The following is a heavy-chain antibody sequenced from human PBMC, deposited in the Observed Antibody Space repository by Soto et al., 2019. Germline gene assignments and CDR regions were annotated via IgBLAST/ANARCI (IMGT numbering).Heavy chain of an antibody. CDR1: SGSISVTNVF. CDR3: ARITGRHLDY. J-gene: IGHJ4*02. V-gene: IGHV4-39*01. D-gene: IGHD1-20*01. Sequence: PSETLSLTCTVSSGSISVTNVFWGWVRQPPGKGLEWIGNVDYSGTAYFSPSLATRVTFHVDTSKNQFSLTLYSVTAADTAVYYCARITGRHLDYWGQVFLVTVSS. CDR2: VDYSGTA.